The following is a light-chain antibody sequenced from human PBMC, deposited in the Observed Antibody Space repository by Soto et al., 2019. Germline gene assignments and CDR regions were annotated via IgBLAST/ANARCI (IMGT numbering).Light chain of an antibody. CDR3: QQYGSSPRT. V-gene: IGKV3-20*01. J-gene: IGKJ2*01. CDR1: QSVSSSY. Sequence: EIVLTQSPGTLSLSPEERATLSCRASQSVSSSYLAWYQQKPGQAPRLLIYGASSRATGIPDRFSGSGSGTDFTLTISRLEPEDFAVYYSQQYGSSPRTFGQGTKLEIK. CDR2: GAS.